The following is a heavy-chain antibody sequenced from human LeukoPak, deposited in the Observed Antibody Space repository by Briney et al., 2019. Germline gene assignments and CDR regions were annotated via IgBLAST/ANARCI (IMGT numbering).Heavy chain of an antibody. J-gene: IGHJ4*02. CDR1: GYTFTSYY. CDR2: INPRGGST. V-gene: IGHV1-46*03. Sequence: SVKVSRKASGYTFTSYYMHWVRQAPGQGLEWMGIINPRGGSTSYAQKFQGRVTMTTDTSTSTVYMGLSSLRSEDTAVYYCARQVGAIDYWGQGTLVTVSS. CDR3: ARQVGAIDY. D-gene: IGHD1-26*01.